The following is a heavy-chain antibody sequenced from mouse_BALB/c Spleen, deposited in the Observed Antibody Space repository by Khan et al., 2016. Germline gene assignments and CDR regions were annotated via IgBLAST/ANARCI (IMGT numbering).Heavy chain of an antibody. D-gene: IGHD1-1*01. CDR1: GDSITSGY. V-gene: IGHV3-8*02. CDR3: ARWYYGSSGYFDV. CDR2: ISYSGST. J-gene: IGHJ1*01. Sequence: EVQLQESGPSLVKPSQTLSLTCSVTGDSITSGYWNWIRKFPGNKLEYMGYISYSGSTYYNPSLKSRISITRDTSKNQYYLQLNSVTTEDTATYYCARWYYGSSGYFDVWGAGTTVTVSS.